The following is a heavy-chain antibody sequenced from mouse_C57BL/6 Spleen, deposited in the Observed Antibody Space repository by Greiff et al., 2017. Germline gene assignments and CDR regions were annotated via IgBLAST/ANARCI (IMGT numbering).Heavy chain of an antibody. CDR2: INYDGSST. V-gene: IGHV5-16*01. CDR3: ARDTRYTFDY. Sequence: EVKLVESEGGLVQPGSSMKLSCTASGFTFSDYYMAWVRQVPEKGLAWVANINYDGSSTYYLDYLKSRFIISRDNAKNILYLQMSSLKSEDTATYYCARDTRYTFDYWCQGTTLTVSS. CDR1: GFTFSDYY. D-gene: IGHD2-12*01. J-gene: IGHJ2*01.